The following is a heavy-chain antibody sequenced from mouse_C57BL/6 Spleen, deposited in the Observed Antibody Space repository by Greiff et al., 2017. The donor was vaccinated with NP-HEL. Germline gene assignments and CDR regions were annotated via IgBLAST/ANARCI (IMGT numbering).Heavy chain of an antibody. CDR3: ARSGAGSYYFDY. V-gene: IGHV1-64*01. Sequence: QVQLQQPGAELVKPGASVKLSCKASGYTFTSYWMHWVKQRPGQGLEWIGMIHPNSGSTNYNEKFKSKATLTVDKSSSTAYMQLGSLTSEDSAVYYCARSGAGSYYFDYWGQGTTLTVSS. J-gene: IGHJ2*01. CDR2: IHPNSGST. D-gene: IGHD4-1*01. CDR1: GYTFTSYW.